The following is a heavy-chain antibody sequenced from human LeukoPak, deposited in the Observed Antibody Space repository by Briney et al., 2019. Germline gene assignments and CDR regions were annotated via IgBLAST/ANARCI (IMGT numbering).Heavy chain of an antibody. J-gene: IGHJ5*02. D-gene: IGHD2-2*01. CDR3: ARGYIVVVPAAIGGWFDP. Sequence: SETLSLTCTVSGGSIGSYYWSWIRQPAGKGLEWIGRIYTSGSTNYNPSLKSRVTMSVDTSKNQFSLKLSSVTAADTAVYYCARGYIVVVPAAIGGWFDPWGQGTLVTVSS. CDR2: IYTSGST. V-gene: IGHV4-4*07. CDR1: GGSIGSYY.